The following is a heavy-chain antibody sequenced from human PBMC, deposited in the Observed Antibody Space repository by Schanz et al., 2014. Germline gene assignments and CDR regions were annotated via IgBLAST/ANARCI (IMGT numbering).Heavy chain of an antibody. CDR1: GFTFSSYS. CDR2: ISSSSSYT. V-gene: IGHV3-11*06. Sequence: VQLVESGGGLVQPGGSLRLSCSASGFTFSSYSMYWVRQAPGKGLEWVSYISSSSSYTNYADSVKGRFTISRDNAKNSLYLQMNGLRAEDTAVFYCARDGAELYYFDDWGQGTLVTVSS. J-gene: IGHJ4*02. CDR3: ARDGAELYYFDD. D-gene: IGHD1-1*01.